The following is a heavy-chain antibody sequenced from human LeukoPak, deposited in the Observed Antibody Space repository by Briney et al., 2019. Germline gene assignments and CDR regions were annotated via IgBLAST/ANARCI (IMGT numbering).Heavy chain of an antibody. CDR2: IKSDEITT. V-gene: IGHV3-74*01. CDR1: GFTFSSYYW. CDR3: ARGAWTAYYFDY. D-gene: IGHD3/OR15-3a*01. J-gene: IGHJ4*02. Sequence: HSGGSLRLSCAAPGFTFSSYYWMHWVRQAPGKGLVWVSRIKSDEITTNYADSVKGRFTISRDNAKNALYLQMNSLRAEDTAVYYCARGAWTAYYFDYWGQGTLVTVSS.